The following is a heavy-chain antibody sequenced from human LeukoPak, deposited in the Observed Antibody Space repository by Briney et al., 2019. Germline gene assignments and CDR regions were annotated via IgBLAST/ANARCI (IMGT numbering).Heavy chain of an antibody. CDR2: ISSSSSTI. CDR1: GFTFSSYS. D-gene: IGHD2-2*01. V-gene: IGHV3-48*01. Sequence: GGSLGLSCAASGFTFSSYSMNWVRQAPGKGLEWVSYISSSSSTIYYADSVKGRFTISRDNAKNSLYLQMNSLRAEDTAVYYCARDPYLFDYWGQGTLVTVSS. J-gene: IGHJ4*02. CDR3: ARDPYLFDY.